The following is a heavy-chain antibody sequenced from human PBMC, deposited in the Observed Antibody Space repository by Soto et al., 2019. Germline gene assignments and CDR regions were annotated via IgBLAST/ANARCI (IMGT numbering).Heavy chain of an antibody. J-gene: IGHJ5*02. CDR3: AREDIVATIPENNWFDP. CDR1: GYTFTSYA. V-gene: IGHV1-3*01. D-gene: IGHD5-12*01. Sequence: ASVKVSCKASGYTFTSYAMHWVRQAPGQRLEWMGWINAGNGNTKYSQKFQGRVTITRDTSASTAYMELSSLRSEDTAVYYCAREDIVATIPENNWFDPWGQGTLVTVSS. CDR2: INAGNGNT.